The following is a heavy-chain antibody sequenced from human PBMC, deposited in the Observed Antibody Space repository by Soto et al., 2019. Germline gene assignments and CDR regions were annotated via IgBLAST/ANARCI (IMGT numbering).Heavy chain of an antibody. CDR3: ARAIEMATIGWFDP. J-gene: IGHJ5*02. V-gene: IGHV5-51*01. D-gene: IGHD5-12*01. Sequence: GESLKISCKASGYSFTSYWIGWVRQMPGKGLEWMGIIYPGDSDARYRPSLLGQVTISADKSISTAYLQWSSLKASDTAIYYCARAIEMATIGWFDPWGQGTLVTVSS. CDR2: IYPGDSDA. CDR1: GYSFTSYW.